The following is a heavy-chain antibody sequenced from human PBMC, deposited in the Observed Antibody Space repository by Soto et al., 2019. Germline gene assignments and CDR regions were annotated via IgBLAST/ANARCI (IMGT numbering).Heavy chain of an antibody. D-gene: IGHD2-2*01. J-gene: IGHJ6*02. V-gene: IGHV1-2*04. CDR2: INPNSGGT. CDR1: GYTFTGYY. Sequence: ASVKVSCKASGYTFTGYYMHWVRQAPGQGLEWMGWINPNSGGTNYAQKFQGWVTMTRDASISTAYMELSRLRSDDTAVYYCARDRVVPAAIPYYYYYGMDVWGQGTTVTVS. CDR3: ARDRVVPAAIPYYYYYGMDV.